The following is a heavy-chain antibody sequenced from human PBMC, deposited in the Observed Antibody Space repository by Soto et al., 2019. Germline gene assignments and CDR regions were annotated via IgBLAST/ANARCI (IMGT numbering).Heavy chain of an antibody. V-gene: IGHV5-51*01. J-gene: IGHJ4*02. CDR1: GFTFTAYW. Sequence: GESLKISCKGSGFTFTAYWIAWVRQMPGKGLEWMGIMFPGDSTTRYSPSFQGQVTMSADKSISTAYLQWNSLKASDTAMYYCARVVIGYCSSTSCPADYWGQGALVTVSS. CDR2: MFPGDSTT. D-gene: IGHD2-2*01. CDR3: ARVVIGYCSSTSCPADY.